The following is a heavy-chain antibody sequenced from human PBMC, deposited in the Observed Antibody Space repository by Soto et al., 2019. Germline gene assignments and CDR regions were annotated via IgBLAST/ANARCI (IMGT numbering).Heavy chain of an antibody. Sequence: LRLSCAASGFTFSSYAMSWVRQAPGKGLEWVSAISGGSESLYFAESVKGRFTISRDNAKSTLYLQMNSLGADDTAVYFCAKDLRPLPADFDYWGQGTLVTVSS. CDR1: GFTFSSYA. CDR2: ISGGSESL. CDR3: AKDLRPLPADFDY. J-gene: IGHJ4*02. V-gene: IGHV3-23*01.